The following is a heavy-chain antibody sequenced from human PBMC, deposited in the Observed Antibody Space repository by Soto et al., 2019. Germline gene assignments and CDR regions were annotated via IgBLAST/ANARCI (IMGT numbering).Heavy chain of an antibody. Sequence: EVQLVESGGGLVQPGGSLRLSCAASGFTVSSNYMSWVRQAPGKGLEWVSVIYSGGSTYYADSVKGRFTISRDNSKNTLYLQMNSLRAEDTAVYYCARDLEWDFGVVRFDYWGQGTLVTVSS. V-gene: IGHV3-66*01. J-gene: IGHJ4*02. CDR3: ARDLEWDFGVVRFDY. CDR1: GFTVSSNY. D-gene: IGHD3-3*01. CDR2: IYSGGST.